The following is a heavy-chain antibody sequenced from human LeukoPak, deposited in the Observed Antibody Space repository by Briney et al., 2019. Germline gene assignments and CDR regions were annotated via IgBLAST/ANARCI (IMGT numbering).Heavy chain of an antibody. CDR1: GFTFSSYW. J-gene: IGHJ4*02. V-gene: IGHV3-7*01. CDR2: IKQDGSEK. Sequence: GGSLRLSCAASGFTFSSYWMSWVRQAPGKGLEWVANIKQDGSEKYYVDSVKGRFTISRDNAKNSLYLQMNSLRAEDTAVYYCARVHSGSYWPRDFDYWGQGTLVTVSS. D-gene: IGHD1-26*01. CDR3: ARVHSGSYWPRDFDY.